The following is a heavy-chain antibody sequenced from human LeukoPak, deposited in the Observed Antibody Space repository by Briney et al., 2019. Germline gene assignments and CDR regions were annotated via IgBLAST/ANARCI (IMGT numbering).Heavy chain of an antibody. J-gene: IGHJ3*02. V-gene: IGHV3-21*01. D-gene: IGHD3-22*01. CDR2: ISSSSSYI. CDR1: GFTFSSYS. CDR3: ARDYHYDSSGYYDAFDI. Sequence: GGSLRLSCAASGFTFSSYSMNWVCQAPGKGLEWVSSISSSSSYIYYADSVKGRFTISRDNAKNSLYLQMNSLRAEDTAVYYCARDYHYDSSGYYDAFDIWGQGTMVTVSS.